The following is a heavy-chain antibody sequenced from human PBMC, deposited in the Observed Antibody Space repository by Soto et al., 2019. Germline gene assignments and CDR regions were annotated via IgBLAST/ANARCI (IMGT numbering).Heavy chain of an antibody. CDR3: ARDRPLFGMMDYYYGMDV. Sequence: GGSLRLSCAASGFTFSSYWMSWVRQAPGKGLEWVANIKQDGSEKYYVDSVKGRFTISRDNAKNSLYLQMNSLRAEDTAVYYCARDRPLFGMMDYYYGMDVWGQGTTVTVSS. CDR1: GFTFSSYW. J-gene: IGHJ6*02. D-gene: IGHD3-16*01. V-gene: IGHV3-7*01. CDR2: IKQDGSEK.